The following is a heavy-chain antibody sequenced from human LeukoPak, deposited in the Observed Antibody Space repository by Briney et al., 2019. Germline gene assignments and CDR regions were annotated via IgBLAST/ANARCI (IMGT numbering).Heavy chain of an antibody. V-gene: IGHV4-30-2*01. CDR1: GGSISSGGYS. Sequence: SQTLSLTCTVSGGSISSGGYSWSWIRQPPGKGLEWIVYFYHSGNTYYNPSLKSRVTISVDRSRNQFSLKLTSVTAADTAVYYCARERSITMVRPASYGLDVWGQGTTVTVSS. CDR3: ARERSITMVRPASYGLDV. CDR2: FYHSGNT. D-gene: IGHD3-10*01. J-gene: IGHJ6*02.